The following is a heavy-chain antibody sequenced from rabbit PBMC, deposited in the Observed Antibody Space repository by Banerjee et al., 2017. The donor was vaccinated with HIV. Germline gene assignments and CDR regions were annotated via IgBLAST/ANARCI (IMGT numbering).Heavy chain of an antibody. V-gene: IGHV1S43*01. D-gene: IGHD6-1*01. J-gene: IGHJ6*01. CDR1: GFSFSSTYW. CDR3: ARGAGYIAYADPDF. CDR2: IYTGSGST. Sequence: QSLEESGGDLVKPGASLTLTCTASGFSFSSTYWMCWVRQAPGKGLELIACIYTGSGSTWYASWVNGRCTISSSTSLNTVDLKMTSLTAADTATYFCARGAGYIAYADPDFWGQGTLVTVS.